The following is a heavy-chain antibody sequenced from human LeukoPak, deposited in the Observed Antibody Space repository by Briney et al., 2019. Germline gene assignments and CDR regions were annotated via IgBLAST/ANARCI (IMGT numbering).Heavy chain of an antibody. CDR1: GFTFSDYY. Sequence: GGSLRLSCAASGFTFSDYYMTWIRQAPGKGLEWVSYISTTSGYKNYADSVKGRFSISRDNAKKSLYLQMNSLRAEDTAVYYCAREVADYGDPLHYFDHWGQGILVTVDS. V-gene: IGHV3-11*05. J-gene: IGHJ4*02. CDR3: AREVADYGDPLHYFDH. D-gene: IGHD4-17*01. CDR2: ISTTSGYK.